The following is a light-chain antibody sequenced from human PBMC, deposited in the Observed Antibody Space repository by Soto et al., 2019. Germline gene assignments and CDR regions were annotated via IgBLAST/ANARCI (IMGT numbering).Light chain of an antibody. CDR1: ESVSGSY. CDR2: DAS. CDR3: QQYSRSPGT. V-gene: IGKV3-20*01. J-gene: IGKJ2*01. Sequence: EIVLTQSPGTLSLSPGERATLSCRASESVSGSYLAWYQQKPGQAPRLLIYDASRRATGIPDRFSGSGSGTDFTLTINIMEPEDFAVFYCQQYSRSPGTFGQGTKLEIK.